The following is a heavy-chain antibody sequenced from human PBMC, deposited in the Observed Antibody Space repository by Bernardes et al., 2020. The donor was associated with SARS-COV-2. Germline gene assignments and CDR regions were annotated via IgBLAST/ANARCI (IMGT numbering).Heavy chain of an antibody. CDR3: ARISSAWDFFDY. Sequence: ASVKVSCKASGYTFTTYSITWVRQAPGQGLEWMGWITVYNGITDYAQKFQDRVTLSTDTSTNTAYMELRSLRSDDTAVYYCARISSAWDFFDYWGQGTLVSVSS. D-gene: IGHD6-19*01. V-gene: IGHV1-18*04. CDR2: ITVYNGIT. CDR1: GYTFTTYS. J-gene: IGHJ4*02.